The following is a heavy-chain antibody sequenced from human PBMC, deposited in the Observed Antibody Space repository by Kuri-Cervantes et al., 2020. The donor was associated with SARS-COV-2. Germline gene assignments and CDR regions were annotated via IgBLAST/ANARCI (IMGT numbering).Heavy chain of an antibody. CDR2: INHSGNT. Sequence: SETLSLTCAVYGGSFSGYYWSWIRQPPGKGLEWIGEINHSGNTNYNPSLKSRVTISVDTSKNQFFLKLTSVTAADTAVYYCARGKGGSGSYSIDYWGQGTLVTVSS. CDR3: ARGKGGSGSYSIDY. D-gene: IGHD3-10*01. V-gene: IGHV4-34*01. J-gene: IGHJ4*02. CDR1: GGSFSGYY.